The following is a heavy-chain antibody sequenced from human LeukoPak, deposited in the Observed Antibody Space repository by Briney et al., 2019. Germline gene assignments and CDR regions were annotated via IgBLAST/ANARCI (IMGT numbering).Heavy chain of an antibody. D-gene: IGHD5-18*01. V-gene: IGHV4-34*01. CDR2: INHSGST. CDR1: GGSFSGYY. Sequence: SETLSLTCAVYGGSFSGYYWSWIRQPPGKGLEWIGEINHSGSTNYNPSLKSRVTISVDTSKNQFSLTLNSVTAADTAMYYCASVDTAMVDHVYWGQGTLVTVSS. J-gene: IGHJ4*02. CDR3: ASVDTAMVDHVY.